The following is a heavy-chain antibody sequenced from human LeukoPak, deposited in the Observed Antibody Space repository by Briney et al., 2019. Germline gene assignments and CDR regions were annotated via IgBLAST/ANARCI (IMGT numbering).Heavy chain of an antibody. V-gene: IGHV4-59*01. D-gene: IGHD6-13*01. J-gene: IGHJ4*02. Sequence: PSETLSLTCTVSGGSISSYYWSWIRQPPGKGLEWIGYIYYSGSTNYNPSLKSRVTISVDTSKNQSSLKLSSVTAADTAVYYCARGGKPGYSTARAVDYWGQGTLVTVSS. CDR1: GGSISSYY. CDR2: IYYSGST. CDR3: ARGGKPGYSTARAVDY.